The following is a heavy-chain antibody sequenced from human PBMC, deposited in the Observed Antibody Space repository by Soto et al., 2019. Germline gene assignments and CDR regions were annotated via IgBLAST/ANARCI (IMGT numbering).Heavy chain of an antibody. J-gene: IGHJ4*02. D-gene: IGHD5-12*01. V-gene: IGHV3-23*01. CDR3: AKGPGSRGLDY. CDR2: LTASGGNT. Sequence: EVQLLQSGGGLVQPGGSLRLSCAASGFTFGAYAMTWVRQVPGKGLEWISTLTASGGNTSHAESVKGRFTVSRDNAKDTLFLEMHSLRAEDTGIYYCAKGPGSRGLDYWGQGTLVTVSS. CDR1: GFTFGAYA.